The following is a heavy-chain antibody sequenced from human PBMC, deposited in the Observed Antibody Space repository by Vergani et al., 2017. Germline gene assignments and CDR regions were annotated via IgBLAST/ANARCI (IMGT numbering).Heavy chain of an antibody. CDR3: ARDARPYYDFWSGYLAYFYY. CDR1: GYTFTSYG. J-gene: IGHJ4*02. D-gene: IGHD3-3*01. V-gene: IGHV1-18*01. Sequence: QVQLVQSGAEVKKPGASVKVSCKASGYTFTSYGISWVRQAPGQGLEWMGWISAYNGNTNYEQKLKGRVTMTTDTSTSTAYKELRSLRSDDTAVYYCARDARPYYDFWSGYLAYFYYWGQGTLVTVSS. CDR2: ISAYNGNT.